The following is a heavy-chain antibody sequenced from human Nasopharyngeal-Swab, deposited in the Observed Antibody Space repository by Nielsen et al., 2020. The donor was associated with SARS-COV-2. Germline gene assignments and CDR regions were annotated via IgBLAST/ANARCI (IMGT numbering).Heavy chain of an antibody. D-gene: IGHD1-26*01. CDR2: INPSSGST. CDR1: GYTFTSYY. J-gene: IGHJ6*03. V-gene: IGHV1-46*01. Sequence: ASVKVSCKASGYTFTSYYMHWVRQAPGQGLEWMGIINPSSGSTSYAQKFQGRVTMTRDTSTSTVYMELSSLRSEDTAVYYCARDSGFFAGRYYMDVWGKGTTVTVSS. CDR3: ARDSGFFAGRYYMDV.